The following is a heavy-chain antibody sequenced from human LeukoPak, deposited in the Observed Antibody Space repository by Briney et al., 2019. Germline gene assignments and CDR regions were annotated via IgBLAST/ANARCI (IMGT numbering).Heavy chain of an antibody. CDR1: GFTFSSYW. Sequence: PGGALRLSCAASGFTFSSYWMSWVRQAPGKGLEWVANIKQDGSEKYYVDSVKGRFTISRDNDKNSLYLQMNSLRAEDTAVYYCARVNGGSYYDYWGQGTLVTVSS. V-gene: IGHV3-7*01. CDR2: IKQDGSEK. J-gene: IGHJ4*02. D-gene: IGHD1-26*01. CDR3: ARVNGGSYYDY.